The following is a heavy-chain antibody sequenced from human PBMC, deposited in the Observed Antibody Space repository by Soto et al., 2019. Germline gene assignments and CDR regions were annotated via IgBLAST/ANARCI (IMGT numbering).Heavy chain of an antibody. CDR3: ARYCGGDCSPNYWYFDL. CDR2: ISAYNGNT. Sequence: QVQLVQSGAEVKKPGASVKVSCKASGYTFTSYGISWVRQAPGQGLEWMGWISAYNGNTNYAQKRQGRVTMTTXISXSXVYMELRSLRSDDTAVYYCARYCGGDCSPNYWYFDLWGRGTLVTVSS. D-gene: IGHD2-21*02. CDR1: GYTFTSYG. V-gene: IGHV1-18*01. J-gene: IGHJ2*01.